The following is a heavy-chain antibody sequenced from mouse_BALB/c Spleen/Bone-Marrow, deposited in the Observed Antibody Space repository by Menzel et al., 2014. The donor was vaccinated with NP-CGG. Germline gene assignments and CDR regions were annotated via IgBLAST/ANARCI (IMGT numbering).Heavy chain of an antibody. J-gene: IGHJ1*01. V-gene: IGHV7-3*02. CDR3: ARDINYDIYWYFDV. CDR2: IRNKAKGYTS. CDR1: GFTFTDYY. Sequence: KLVESGGGLVQPGGSLRLSCATSGFTFTDYYMSWVRQPPGKALEWLGFIRNKAKGYTSENSASVKGRFTISRDNSQSILYLQMNTLRAEDSATYYCARDINYDIYWYFDVWGAGTTVTVSS. D-gene: IGHD2-4*01.